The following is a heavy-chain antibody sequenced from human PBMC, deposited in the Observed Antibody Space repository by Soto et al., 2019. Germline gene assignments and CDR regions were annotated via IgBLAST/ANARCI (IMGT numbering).Heavy chain of an antibody. Sequence: QVQLVESGGGVVQPGRSLTVSCAASGISISTYAMHWVRQAPGKGLVWVAVISQDGSVKYYADSVKGRFTISRDNPKNTLFLQMNSLGADDTAVYYCAGRQQNYYYYGMDVWGQGTTVTVSS. D-gene: IGHD6-13*01. CDR2: ISQDGSVK. V-gene: IGHV3-30*03. J-gene: IGHJ6*02. CDR1: GISISTYA. CDR3: AGRQQNYYYYGMDV.